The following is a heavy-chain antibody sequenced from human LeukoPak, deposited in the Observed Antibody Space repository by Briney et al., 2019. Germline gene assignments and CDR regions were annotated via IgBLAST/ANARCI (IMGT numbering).Heavy chain of an antibody. CDR1: GFTFSSYG. V-gene: IGHV3-30*02. CDR2: IRYDGSNK. CDR3: AKSWFGEAYYYYYYMDV. J-gene: IGHJ6*03. Sequence: PGGSLRLSCAASGFTFSSYGMHWVRQAPGKGLEWVAFIRYDGSNKYYADSVKGRFTISRDDSKNTLYLQMNSLRAEDTAVYYCAKSWFGEAYYYYYYMDVWGKGTTVTISS. D-gene: IGHD3-10*01.